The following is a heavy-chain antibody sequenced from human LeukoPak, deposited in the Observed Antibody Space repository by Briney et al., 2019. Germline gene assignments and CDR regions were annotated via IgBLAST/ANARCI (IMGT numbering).Heavy chain of an antibody. Sequence: GESLKISFKGSGYSFTSYWIGWVRQMPGKGLEWMGIIYPGDSDTRYSPSFQGQVTISADKSISTAYLQWSSLKASDTAMYYCARHAWGDYDSSGYYLDFQHWGQGTLVTVSS. CDR1: GYSFTSYW. CDR3: ARHAWGDYDSSGYYLDFQH. CDR2: IYPGDSDT. V-gene: IGHV5-51*01. J-gene: IGHJ1*01. D-gene: IGHD3-22*01.